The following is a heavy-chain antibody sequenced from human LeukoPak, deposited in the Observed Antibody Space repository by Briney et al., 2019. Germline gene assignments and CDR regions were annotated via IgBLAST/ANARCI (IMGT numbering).Heavy chain of an antibody. CDR1: GFTFSSYE. CDR3: ARLVRITMVRGPKGDDY. CDR2: ISSSGSTI. V-gene: IGHV3-48*03. D-gene: IGHD3-10*01. J-gene: IGHJ4*02. Sequence: PGGSLRLSCAASGFTFSSYEMNWVRQAPRKGLEWVSYISSSGSTIYYADSVKGRFTISRDNAKNSLYLQMNSLRAEDTAAYYCARLVRITMVRGPKGDDYWGQGTLVTVSS.